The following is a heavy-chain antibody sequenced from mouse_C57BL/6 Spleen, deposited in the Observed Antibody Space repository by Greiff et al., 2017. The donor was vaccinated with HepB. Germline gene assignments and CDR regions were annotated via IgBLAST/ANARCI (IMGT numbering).Heavy chain of an antibody. CDR3: ARPLYYGNLYYAMDY. J-gene: IGHJ4*01. V-gene: IGHV2-2*01. CDR1: GFSLTSYG. CDR2: IWSGGST. D-gene: IGHD2-1*01. Sequence: VHLVESGPGLVQPSQSLSITCTVSGFSLTSYGVHWVRQSPGKGLEWLGVIWSGGSTDYNAAFISRLSISKDNSKSQVFFKMNSLQADDTAIYYCARPLYYGNLYYAMDYWGQGTSVTVSS.